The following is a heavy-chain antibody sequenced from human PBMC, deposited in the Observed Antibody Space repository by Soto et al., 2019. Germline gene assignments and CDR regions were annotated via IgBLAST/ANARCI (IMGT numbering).Heavy chain of an antibody. D-gene: IGHD3-10*01. CDR2: ISPHKGNT. CDR3: GRDLDSSGSYYTVY. CDR1: GYTFITIG. Sequence: QVQLVQSGAEVKKPGSSVKVSCKASGYTFITIGISWVRQAPGQGLECMGWISPHKGNTNYAQNFQGRVNLTTDTSTSAAYMELRRLRSDDTAVYYCGRDLDSSGSYYTVYWGQGTLGTVSS. V-gene: IGHV1-18*01. J-gene: IGHJ4*02.